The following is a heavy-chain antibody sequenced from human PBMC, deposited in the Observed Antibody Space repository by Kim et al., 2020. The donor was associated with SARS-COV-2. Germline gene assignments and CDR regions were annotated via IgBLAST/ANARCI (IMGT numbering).Heavy chain of an antibody. CDR3: ARGGGRSDY. CDR2: INHSGST. D-gene: IGHD6-19*01. CDR1: GGSFSGYY. V-gene: IGHV4-34*01. J-gene: IGHJ4*02. Sequence: SETLSLTCAVYGGSFSGYYWSWIRQPPGKGLEWIGEINHSGSTNYNPSLKSRVTISVDTSKNQFSLKLSSVTAADTAVYYCARGGGRSDYWGQGTLVTVSS.